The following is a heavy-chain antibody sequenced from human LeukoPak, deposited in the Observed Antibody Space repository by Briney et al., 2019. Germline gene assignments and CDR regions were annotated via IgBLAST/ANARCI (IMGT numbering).Heavy chain of an antibody. CDR3: ARDLGRTITFGGVPVDY. CDR2: ISSSSSTI. J-gene: IGHJ4*02. D-gene: IGHD3-16*01. CDR1: GFTFSSYA. Sequence: GGSLRLSCAASGFTFSSYAMNWVRQAPGKGLEWVSYISSSSSTIYYADSVKGRFTISRDNAKNSLYLQMNSLRAEDTAVYYCARDLGRTITFGGVPVDYWGQGTLVTVSS. V-gene: IGHV3-48*01.